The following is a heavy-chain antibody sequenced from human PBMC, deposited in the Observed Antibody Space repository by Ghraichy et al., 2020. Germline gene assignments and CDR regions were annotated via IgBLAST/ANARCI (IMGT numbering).Heavy chain of an antibody. CDR1: GGSISTYY. Sequence: SETLSLTCTVSGGSISTYYWSWIRQPPGKGLEWIGYISYSGSTNYNPFLKSRVTISVDTSKNQFSLKLSSVTAADTAVYYCARVAAYGDYFDYWGQGTLVTVSS. J-gene: IGHJ4*02. CDR3: ARVAAYGDYFDY. D-gene: IGHD4-17*01. V-gene: IGHV4-59*01. CDR2: ISYSGST.